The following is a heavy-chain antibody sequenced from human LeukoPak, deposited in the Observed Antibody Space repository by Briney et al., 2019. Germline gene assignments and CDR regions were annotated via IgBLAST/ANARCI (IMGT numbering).Heavy chain of an antibody. V-gene: IGHV4-59*12. CDR2: IYYSGST. Sequence: SETLSLTCTVSGGSISSYYWSWIRQPPGKGLEWIGYIYYSGSTNYNPSLKSRVTISVDTSKNQFSLKLSSVTAADTAVYYCAKDYPRDIVVVPADYFDYWGQGTLVTVSS. CDR1: GGSISSYY. CDR3: AKDYPRDIVVVPADYFDY. J-gene: IGHJ4*02. D-gene: IGHD2-2*01.